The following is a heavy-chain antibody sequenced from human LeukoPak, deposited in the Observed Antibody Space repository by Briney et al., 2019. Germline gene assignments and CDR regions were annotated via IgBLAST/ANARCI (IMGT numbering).Heavy chain of an antibody. CDR3: ARTRDDYGDYVGISWFDP. D-gene: IGHD4-17*01. CDR1: GYTFTSYG. CDR2: ISAYNGNT. V-gene: IGHV1-18*01. Sequence: GASVKVSCKASGYTFTSYGISWVRQAPGQGLEWMGWISAYNGNTNYAQKLQGRVTMTTDTSTSTAYMELRSLRSDDTAVYYCARTRDDYGDYVGISWFDPWGQGTLVTVSS. J-gene: IGHJ5*02.